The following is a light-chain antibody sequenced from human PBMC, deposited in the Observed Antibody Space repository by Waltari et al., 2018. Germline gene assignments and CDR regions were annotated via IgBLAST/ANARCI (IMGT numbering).Light chain of an antibody. J-gene: IGKJ4*01. Sequence: EIVMTQSPATLSVSPGERATLSCRASQSVSSNLAGYQQKPGQAPRLLIDGASTRATGIPARFSGSGSGTEFTLTISSLQSEDFAVYYCQQYNNWPPLTFGGGTKVEIK. CDR1: QSVSSN. CDR2: GAS. CDR3: QQYNNWPPLT. V-gene: IGKV3-15*01.